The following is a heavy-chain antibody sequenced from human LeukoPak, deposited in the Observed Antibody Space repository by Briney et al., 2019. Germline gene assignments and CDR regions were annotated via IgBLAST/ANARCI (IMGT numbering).Heavy chain of an antibody. CDR3: ARGGVVYYDSSGYYYGGSFDY. V-gene: IGHV3-48*01. Sequence: GGSLRLPCAASGFTFSSYSMNWVRQAPGKGLEWVSYISSSSSTIYYADSVKGRFTISRDNAKNSLYLQMNSLRAEDTAVYYCARGGVVYYDSSGYYYGGSFDYWGQGTLVTVSS. D-gene: IGHD3-22*01. J-gene: IGHJ4*02. CDR1: GFTFSSYS. CDR2: ISSSSSTI.